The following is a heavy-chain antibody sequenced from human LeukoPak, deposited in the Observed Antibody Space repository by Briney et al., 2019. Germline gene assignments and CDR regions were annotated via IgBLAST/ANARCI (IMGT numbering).Heavy chain of an antibody. CDR1: GFTFSSYW. J-gene: IGHJ4*02. V-gene: IGHV3-7*01. D-gene: IGHD3-22*01. Sequence: PGGSLRLSCAASGFTFSSYWMSWVRQAPGKGLEWVANIKHDGREKYYVDSVKGRFTISRDNAKNSLYLQMNSLRAEDTAVYYCAREEMIVENYFDYWGQGTLVTVSS. CDR2: IKHDGREK. CDR3: AREEMIVENYFDY.